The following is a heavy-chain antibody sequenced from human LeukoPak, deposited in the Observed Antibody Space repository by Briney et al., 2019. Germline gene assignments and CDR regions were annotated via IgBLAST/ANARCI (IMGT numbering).Heavy chain of an antibody. CDR2: INTDGTTT. D-gene: IGHD3-10*01. J-gene: IGHJ4*02. Sequence: GGSLRLSCAASGFTFTTHWFHWVRQAPGKGLVWVSRINTDGTTTNYADSVKGRFTISRDGTKSTLYLQMNSLRAEDTAVYYCVRSFSGPADYWGQGTQVTVSS. CDR3: VRSFSGPADY. V-gene: IGHV3-74*01. CDR1: GFTFTTHW.